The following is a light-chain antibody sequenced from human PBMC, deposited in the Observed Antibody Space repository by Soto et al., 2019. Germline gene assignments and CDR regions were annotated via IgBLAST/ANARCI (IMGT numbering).Light chain of an antibody. Sequence: EIVLTQSPATLSLSPGERATLSCRASQSVSSYLAWYQQKPGQAPRLLIYDASNRATGIPARFSGSGSGTDCTLTIISLEPEDFAVYYCQQRSNWPPKYTFGQGTKLEIK. CDR2: DAS. J-gene: IGKJ2*01. V-gene: IGKV3-11*01. CDR1: QSVSSY. CDR3: QQRSNWPPKYT.